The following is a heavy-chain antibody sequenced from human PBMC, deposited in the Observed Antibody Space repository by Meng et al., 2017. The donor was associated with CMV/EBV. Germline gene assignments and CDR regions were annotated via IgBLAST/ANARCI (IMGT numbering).Heavy chain of an antibody. CDR3: ARDVSSSWYVEYFQH. CDR1: GFTFSSYS. Sequence: GGSLRLSCAASGFTFSSYSMNWVRQAPGKGLEWVSSISSSSSYIYYADSVKGRFTISRDNAKNSLYLQMNSLRAEDTAVYYCARDVSSSWYVEYFQHWGQGTLVTRLL. V-gene: IGHV3-21*01. CDR2: ISSSSSYI. D-gene: IGHD6-13*01. J-gene: IGHJ1*01.